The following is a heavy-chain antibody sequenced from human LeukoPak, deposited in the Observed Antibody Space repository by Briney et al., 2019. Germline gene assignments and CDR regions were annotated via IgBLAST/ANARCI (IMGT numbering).Heavy chain of an antibody. V-gene: IGHV5-51*01. CDR3: ARLARGWSGIFDV. CDR2: IYARDHDT. J-gene: IGHJ3*01. D-gene: IGHD6-19*01. CDR1: GFTSTNYW. Sequence: GEPLKISCKGSGFTSTNYWIAWARPVPGKDLEWMGIIYARDHDTRYSPSFQGGRVTISADKSFTSVYLQWSSLQSSDTAMYYCARLARGWSGIFDVWGQGTMVTVS.